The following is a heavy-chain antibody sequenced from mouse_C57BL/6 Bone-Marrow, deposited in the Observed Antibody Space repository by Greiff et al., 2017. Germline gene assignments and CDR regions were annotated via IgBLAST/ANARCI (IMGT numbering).Heavy chain of an antibody. Sequence: EVQLQASGPELVKPGASVKIPCKASGYTFTDYNMDWVKQSHGKSLEWIGGINPNNGGTIYNQKFKGKATLTVDKPSSTAYMELRSLTSEDTAVDYCALCNYGYAMDYWGQGTSVTVSS. D-gene: IGHD2-1*01. V-gene: IGHV1-18*01. CDR1: GYTFTDYN. CDR3: ALCNYGYAMDY. J-gene: IGHJ4*01. CDR2: INPNNGGT.